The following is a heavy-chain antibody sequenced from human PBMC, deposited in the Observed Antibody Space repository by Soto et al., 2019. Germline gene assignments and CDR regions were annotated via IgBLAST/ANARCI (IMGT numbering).Heavy chain of an antibody. J-gene: IGHJ5*02. D-gene: IGHD6-13*01. CDR3: AKGSWLDES. V-gene: IGHV3-23*01. CDR2: ISVSGGRT. CDR1: GFTFSRYD. Sequence: GGSLRLSCAASGFTFSRYDMSWVRQAPGKGLEWVAVISVSGGRTYYADSVKGRFTISRDNSMNTLYLQMNSLRADDTAVYYCAKGSWLDESWGQGALVTVSS.